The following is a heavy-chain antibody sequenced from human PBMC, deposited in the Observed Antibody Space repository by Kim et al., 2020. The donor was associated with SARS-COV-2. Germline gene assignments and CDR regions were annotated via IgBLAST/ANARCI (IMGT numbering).Heavy chain of an antibody. Sequence: DSVKGRFTISRDNSKNALDLQMNSLRAEDTAVYYCARDPDPYGSGSYLDVWGQGTTVTVSS. CDR3: ARDPDPYGSGSYLDV. D-gene: IGHD3-10*01. V-gene: IGHV3-30*01. J-gene: IGHJ6*02.